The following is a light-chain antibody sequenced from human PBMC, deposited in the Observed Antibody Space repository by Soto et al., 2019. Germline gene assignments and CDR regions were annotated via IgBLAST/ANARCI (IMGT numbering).Light chain of an antibody. CDR3: QQYGDSRWT. J-gene: IGKJ1*01. V-gene: IGKV3-20*01. CDR2: GAS. CDR1: QSVSNNY. Sequence: EIVLTQSPGTLSLSPGERATLSCRASQSVSNNYLAWYQQKPGQAPRLLIYGASSRATGIPDRFSGSGSGTDFTLTISRLEPEDFAVYYCQQYGDSRWTFGQGTKVDI.